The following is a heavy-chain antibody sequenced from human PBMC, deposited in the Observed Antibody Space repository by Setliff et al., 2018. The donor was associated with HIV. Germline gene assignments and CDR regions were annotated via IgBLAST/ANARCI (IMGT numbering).Heavy chain of an antibody. J-gene: IGHJ6*02. CDR2: INAGNGNT. D-gene: IGHD3-9*01. Sequence: GASVKVSCKASGYTFTSYAMHWVRQAPGQRLEWMGWINAGNGNTKYSQKFQGRVTITRDTSASTAYMELSSLRPEDTAVYYCAIDGLSYNILPGSIAYFHSGMDVWGQGTTVTVSS. CDR3: AIDGLSYNILPGSIAYFHSGMDV. CDR1: GYTFTSYA. V-gene: IGHV1-3*01.